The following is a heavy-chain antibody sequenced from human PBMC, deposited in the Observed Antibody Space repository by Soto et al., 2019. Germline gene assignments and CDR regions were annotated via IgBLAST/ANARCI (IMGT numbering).Heavy chain of an antibody. J-gene: IGHJ6*03. Sequence: SETLSLTCTVSGGSISSYYWSWIRQPPGKGLEWIGYIYYSGSTNYNPSLKSRVTISVDTSKNQFSLKLSSVTAADTAVYYCASTVTTTDYHYYYMDVWGKGTTVTVSS. CDR3: ASTVTTTDYHYYYMDV. D-gene: IGHD4-17*01. CDR2: IYYSGST. CDR1: GGSISSYY. V-gene: IGHV4-59*08.